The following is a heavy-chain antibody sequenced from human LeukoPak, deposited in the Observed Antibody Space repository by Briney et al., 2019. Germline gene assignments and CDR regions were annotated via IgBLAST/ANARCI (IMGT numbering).Heavy chain of an antibody. D-gene: IGHD5-24*01. CDR1: GFTISTCA. CDR3: VKKREIARIYFDS. Sequence: GGSLSFSCSASGFTISTCAMHWVRQAPGKGLEYVSAITSDGGSTYYADSVKGRFTISRDNSKNTLYLQMSSLRAEDTAVYYCVKKREIARIYFDSWGQGTLVTVSS. V-gene: IGHV3-64D*08. J-gene: IGHJ4*02. CDR2: ITSDGGST.